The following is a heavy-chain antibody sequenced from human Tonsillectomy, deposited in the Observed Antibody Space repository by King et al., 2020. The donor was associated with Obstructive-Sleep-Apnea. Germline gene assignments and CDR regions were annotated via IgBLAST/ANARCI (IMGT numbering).Heavy chain of an antibody. CDR1: GFSFSDYY. CDR3: ARDAGWAAAGVGLGAFAI. J-gene: IGHJ3*02. Sequence: VQLVESGGGLVKPGGSLRLSCAASGFSFSDYYMSWIRQAPGKGLEWISYVSSRSSYTNYADSVKGRFTISRDNAKNSLYLQMNSLRAEDTALYYCARDAGWAAAGVGLGAFAIWGQGTMVTVSS. D-gene: IGHD6-13*01. CDR2: VSSRSSYT. V-gene: IGHV3-11*06.